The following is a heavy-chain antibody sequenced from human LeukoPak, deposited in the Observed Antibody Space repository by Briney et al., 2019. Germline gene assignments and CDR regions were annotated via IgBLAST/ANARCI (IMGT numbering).Heavy chain of an antibody. CDR2: IKQDGSEK. V-gene: IGHV3-7*01. J-gene: IGHJ4*02. CDR3: AREGYYYDSSGYHFYY. Sequence: PGGSLRLSCAASGFTFSSYSMNWVRQAQGKGVEWVANIKQDGSEKYYVDSVKGGFTIYRDNDKNSLYMQMNRVRAEETAVYYCAREGYYYDSSGYHFYYWGQGTLVTVSS. D-gene: IGHD3-22*01. CDR1: GFTFSSYS.